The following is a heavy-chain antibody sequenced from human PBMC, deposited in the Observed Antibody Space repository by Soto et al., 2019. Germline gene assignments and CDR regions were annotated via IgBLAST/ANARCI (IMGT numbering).Heavy chain of an antibody. CDR1: GGSTSSDNY. CDR2: IYYSGNT. D-gene: IGHD3-16*01. CDR3: ARGGGESSDGLYYFDS. V-gene: IGHV4-30-4*01. J-gene: IGHJ4*02. Sequence: SETLSLTCTVSGGSTSSDNYWSWIRQPPGKGLEWIGHIYYSGNTDYNPSLKSRLAISIDTSKNQFSLKLSSVTAADTAVYFCARGGGESSDGLYYFDSWGQGSLVTVSS.